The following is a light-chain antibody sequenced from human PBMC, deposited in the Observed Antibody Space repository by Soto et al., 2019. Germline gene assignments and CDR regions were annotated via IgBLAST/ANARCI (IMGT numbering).Light chain of an antibody. J-gene: IGLJ2*01. CDR3: LLYYGGAQLI. CDR2: STS. Sequence: QAVVTQEPSLTVSPGGTVTLTCASSTGAVTGGYYPNWFQRKPGQAPRPLIYSTSNKHSWTPARFSGSLLGGKAALTLSGVQPEYEAEYYCLLYYGGAQLIFGGGTKLTVL. V-gene: IGLV7-43*01. CDR1: TGAVTGGYY.